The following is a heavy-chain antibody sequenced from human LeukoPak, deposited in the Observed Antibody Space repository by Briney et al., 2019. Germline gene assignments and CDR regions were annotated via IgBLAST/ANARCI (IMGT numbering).Heavy chain of an antibody. CDR2: ISGSGGST. CDR3: AKDPNWDSSGPYYGGYFDY. J-gene: IGHJ4*02. Sequence: GGSLRLSCAASGFTFSSYAMSWVRQAPGKGLEWVSAISGSGGSTYYADSVKGRFTISRDNSKNTLYLQMNSLRAEDTAVYYCAKDPNWDSSGPYYGGYFDYWGQGTLVTVSS. V-gene: IGHV3-23*01. D-gene: IGHD3-22*01. CDR1: GFTFSSYA.